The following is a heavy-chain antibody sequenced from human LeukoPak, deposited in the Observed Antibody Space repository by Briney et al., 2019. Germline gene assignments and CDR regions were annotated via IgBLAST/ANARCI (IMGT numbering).Heavy chain of an antibody. J-gene: IGHJ4*02. CDR2: FYYSGST. CDR3: ARGTVTMDY. CDR1: GGSISSSNYY. V-gene: IGHV4-39*07. Sequence: SETLSLTCTVSGGSISSSNYYWGWIRQPPGKGLEWIGSFYYSGSTYYNPSLKSRVTISVDTSKNQFSLNLRSVTAADAAVYYCARGTVTMDYWGRGTLVTVSS. D-gene: IGHD4-17*01.